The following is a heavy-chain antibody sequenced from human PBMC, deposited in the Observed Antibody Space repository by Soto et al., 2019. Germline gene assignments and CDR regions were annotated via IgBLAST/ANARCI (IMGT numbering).Heavy chain of an antibody. CDR3: ARGTKYYYQGMDV. CDR1: GDSINNYY. J-gene: IGHJ6*02. Sequence: SETLSLTCAVSGDSINNYYWTWIRQPPGKGLEWIGYIYDSGSTSYNPSLKSRLTISVDTSKNQFSLKLKSVTAADTAVYYCARGTKYYYQGMDVWGQGTTVTVSS. V-gene: IGHV4-59*01. CDR2: IYDSGST.